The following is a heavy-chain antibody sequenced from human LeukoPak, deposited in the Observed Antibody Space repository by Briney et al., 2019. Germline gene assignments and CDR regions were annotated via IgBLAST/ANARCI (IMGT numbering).Heavy chain of an antibody. V-gene: IGHV1-2*02. J-gene: IGHJ6*03. Sequence: GASVKVSCEASGDTLTGHYMHWIRQAPGQGLEWMGWINPTSGGTNYAQKFQGRVTMTRDTSISTAYMELSRLRSDDTAVYYCARRILSQWPEAGYYYMDVWGKGTTVTVSS. CDR1: GDTLTGHY. D-gene: IGHD6-19*01. CDR2: INPTSGGT. CDR3: ARRILSQWPEAGYYYMDV.